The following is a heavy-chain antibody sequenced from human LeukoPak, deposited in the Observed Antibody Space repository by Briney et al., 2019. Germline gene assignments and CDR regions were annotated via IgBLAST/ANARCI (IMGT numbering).Heavy chain of an antibody. CDR3: AKGSHHGQLVHRVHFQH. V-gene: IGHV3-74*01. CDR1: GFTFTNYW. Sequence: GGSLRLSCVASGFTFTNYWMHWVRQAPGKGLVWVSRTNSDESSTTYADSVKGRFTISRDNAKNTLYLQMNSLRAEDTAVYYCAKGSHHGQLVHRVHFQHWGQGTLVTVSS. CDR2: TNSDESST. J-gene: IGHJ1*01. D-gene: IGHD6-13*01.